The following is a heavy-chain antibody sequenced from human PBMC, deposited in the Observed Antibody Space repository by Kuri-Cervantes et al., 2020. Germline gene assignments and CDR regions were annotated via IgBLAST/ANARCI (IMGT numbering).Heavy chain of an antibody. J-gene: IGHJ6*03. D-gene: IGHD5-12*01. V-gene: IGHV3-53*04. CDR1: GFTFTDYY. CDR2: IYSDSST. CDR3: ARIPRGYSGYDDYYYIDV. Sequence: GGSLRLSCAASGFTFTDYYMSWIRQAPGKGLEWVSVIYSDSSTYYADSVKGRFTISRHNSKNTLYLQMNSLRTEDTAVYYCARIPRGYSGYDDYYYIDVWGKGTTVTVSS.